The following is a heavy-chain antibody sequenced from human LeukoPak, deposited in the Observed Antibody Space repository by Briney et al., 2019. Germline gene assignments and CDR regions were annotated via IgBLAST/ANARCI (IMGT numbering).Heavy chain of an antibody. CDR2: IYHSGST. CDR3: ARDGPYYYDSSGYYDAFDI. V-gene: IGHV4-38-2*02. CDR1: GYSISSGYY. J-gene: IGHJ3*02. D-gene: IGHD3-22*01. Sequence: PSETLSLTCTVSGYSISSGYYWGWIRQPPGKGLEWIGSIYHSGSTYYNPSLKSRVTMSLDTSKNQFSLKLSSVTAADTAVYYCARDGPYYYDSSGYYDAFDIWGQGTMVTVSS.